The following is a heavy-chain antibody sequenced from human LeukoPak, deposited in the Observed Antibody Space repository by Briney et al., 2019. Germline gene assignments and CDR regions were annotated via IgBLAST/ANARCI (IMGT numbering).Heavy chain of an antibody. D-gene: IGHD2-21*02. Sequence: GGSLRLSCAASGFTFDDYGMSWVRLAPGKGLEWVSGINWNGDNTNYADSLKGRFTISRDNAKNSLYLQMNSLRAEDTAVYYCAKGSQHIVVVTAIGDWGRGTLVTVSS. J-gene: IGHJ4*02. V-gene: IGHV3-20*04. CDR1: GFTFDDYG. CDR2: INWNGDNT. CDR3: AKGSQHIVVVTAIGD.